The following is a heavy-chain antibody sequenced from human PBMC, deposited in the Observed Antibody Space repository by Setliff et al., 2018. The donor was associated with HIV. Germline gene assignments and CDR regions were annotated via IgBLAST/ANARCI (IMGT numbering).Heavy chain of an antibody. CDR1: GDSLSSYY. V-gene: IGHV4-59*08. J-gene: IGHJ5*02. D-gene: IGHD2-15*01. CDR2: IYYGST. CDR3: ARRRCSAASCPDNSWNWLDP. Sequence: SETLSLTCTVSGDSLSSYYWNWLRQPPGKALEWIGYIYYGSTHYNPSFEGRVTISVDTSKNQFSLKLRSVTAAATAMYYCARRRCSAASCPDNSWNWLDPWGQGTLVTVSS.